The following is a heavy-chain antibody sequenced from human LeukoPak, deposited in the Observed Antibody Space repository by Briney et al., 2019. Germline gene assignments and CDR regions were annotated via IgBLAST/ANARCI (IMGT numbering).Heavy chain of an antibody. CDR1: GYSFTSYW. CDR2: IYPGDSET. CDR3: ARLWDGYNLSPLGY. Sequence: GESLKISCKGSGYSFTSYWIGWVRQMPGKGLDWMGIIYPGDSETRYSPSFQGQVTISADKSINTAYLQWSSLKVSDTAMYYCARLWDGYNLSPLGYWGQGTLVTVSS. J-gene: IGHJ4*02. V-gene: IGHV5-51*01. D-gene: IGHD5-24*01.